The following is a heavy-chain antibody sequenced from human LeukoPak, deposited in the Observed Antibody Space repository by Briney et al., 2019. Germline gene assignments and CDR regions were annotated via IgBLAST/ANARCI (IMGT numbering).Heavy chain of an antibody. CDR2: TNGDGSTT. CDR1: GFTFSSFW. D-gene: IGHD3-10*01. CDR3: GRGMRDYYGLDY. J-gene: IGHJ4*02. V-gene: IGHV3-74*01. Sequence: GGSLRLSCAASGFTFSSFWMHWVRQAPGKVLVWVSHTNGDGSTTDYADSVRGRFTISRDNAKNTLFLQMNSPTVEDTAVYYCGRGMRDYYGLDYWGQGILVTVSS.